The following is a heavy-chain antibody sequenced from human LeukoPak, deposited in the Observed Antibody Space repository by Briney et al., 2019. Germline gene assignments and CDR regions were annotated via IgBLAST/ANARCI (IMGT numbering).Heavy chain of an antibody. D-gene: IGHD3-16*02. CDR1: GGSFSGYY. V-gene: IGHV4-34*01. CDR2: INHSGST. J-gene: IGHJ4*02. Sequence: SETLSLTCAVYGGSFSGYYWSWIRQPPGKGLDWIGEINHSGSTNYNPSLKSRVTMSLDTSKNQFSLKLSSVTAADTAMYYCARHAAYYDYVWGSYRRGSSFDFWGQGTLVTVSS. CDR3: ARHAAYYDYVWGSYRRGSSFDF.